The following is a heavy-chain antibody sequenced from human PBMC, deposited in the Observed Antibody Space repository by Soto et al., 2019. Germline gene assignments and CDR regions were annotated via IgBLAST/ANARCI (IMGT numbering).Heavy chain of an antibody. D-gene: IGHD3-3*01. J-gene: IGHJ5*02. CDR3: ARGRFAIDFWSGYYTLARPNWFDP. CDR2: INHSGST. V-gene: IGHV4-34*01. Sequence: KPSETLSLTCAVYGGSFSGYYWSWIRQPPGKGLEWIGEINHSGSTNYNPSLKRRVTISVDTSKNQFSLKLSSVTAADTAVYYCARGRFAIDFWSGYYTLARPNWFDPWGQGTLVTVSS. CDR1: GGSFSGYY.